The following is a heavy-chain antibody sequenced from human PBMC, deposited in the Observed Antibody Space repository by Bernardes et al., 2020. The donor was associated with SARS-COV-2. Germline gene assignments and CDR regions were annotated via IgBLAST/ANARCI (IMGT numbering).Heavy chain of an antibody. CDR3: ARIDEVTGRDY. CDR1: GFIVGEYA. D-gene: IGHD6-19*01. CDR2: ISGSGDIT. J-gene: IGHJ4*02. Sequence: GGSLRLSCAASGFIVGEYAVSWVRRGPGKGLEWVSGISGSGDITNYADSVQGRFTISRDISKNTVYLQMNSLRAEETAVYYCARIDEVTGRDYWGQGTLVTVSS. V-gene: IGHV3-23*01.